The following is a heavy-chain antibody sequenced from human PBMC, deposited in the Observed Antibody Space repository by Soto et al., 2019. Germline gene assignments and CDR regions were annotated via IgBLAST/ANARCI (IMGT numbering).Heavy chain of an antibody. D-gene: IGHD2-2*01. V-gene: IGHV4-30-4*01. J-gene: IGHJ5*02. CDR3: GRDLTSNANFIDP. CDR2: IYYTGKT. CDR1: GDYIHVGGYY. Sequence: SETLSLTCSVSGDYIHVGGYYWTWIRQRPGKGLEWMGYIYYTGKTYCNPSLESRLTMSVDRSKNQFSLRLTSVTAADTAVYFCGRDLTSNANFIDPWGQGNHVTVSS.